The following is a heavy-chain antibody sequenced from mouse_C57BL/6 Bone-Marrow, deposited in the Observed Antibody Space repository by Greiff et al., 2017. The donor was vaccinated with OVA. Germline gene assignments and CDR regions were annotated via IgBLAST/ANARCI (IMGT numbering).Heavy chain of an antibody. D-gene: IGHD2-5*01. CDR3: ARWAYYSNYGGYYCDY. J-gene: IGHJ2*01. Sequence: QVQLQQSGAELVRPGTSVKVSCKASGYAFTNYLIEWVKQRPGQGLEWIGVINPGSGGTNYNEKFKGKATLTADKSSSTAYMQLSSLTSEDSAVYFCARWAYYSNYGGYYCDYWGQGTTLTVSS. V-gene: IGHV1-54*01. CDR1: GYAFTNYL. CDR2: INPGSGGT.